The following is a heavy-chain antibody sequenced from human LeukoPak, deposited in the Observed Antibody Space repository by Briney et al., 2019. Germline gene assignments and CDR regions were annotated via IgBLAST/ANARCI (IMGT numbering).Heavy chain of an antibody. CDR2: INPNSGGT. J-gene: IGHJ5*02. Sequence: APVKVSCKASGYTFTGYYMHWVRQAPGQGLEWMGRINPNSGGTNYAQKFQGRVTMTRDTSISTAYMELSRLRSDDTAVYYCARTASPGENWFDPWGQGTLVTVSS. D-gene: IGHD3-16*01. CDR3: ARTASPGENWFDP. CDR1: GYTFTGYY. V-gene: IGHV1-2*06.